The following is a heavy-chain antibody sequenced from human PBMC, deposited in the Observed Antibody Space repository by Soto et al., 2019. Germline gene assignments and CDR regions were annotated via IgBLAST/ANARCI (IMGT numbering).Heavy chain of an antibody. J-gene: IGHJ4*02. D-gene: IGHD5-12*01. Sequence: GGSLRLSCAASGFTFSIYTMHWVRQAPGKDLEWVSLISWDGGSTYYADYVKGRFNISRDNSKNSLYLQMNSLRTEDTALYYCAKDGYRSDIVATVHFDYWGQGTLVTVSS. V-gene: IGHV3-43*01. CDR1: GFTFSIYT. CDR3: AKDGYRSDIVATVHFDY. CDR2: ISWDGGST.